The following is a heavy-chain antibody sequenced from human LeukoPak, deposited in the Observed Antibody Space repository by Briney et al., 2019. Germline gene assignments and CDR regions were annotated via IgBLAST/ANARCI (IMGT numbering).Heavy chain of an antibody. J-gene: IGHJ3*02. CDR3: AREYYYDSSGHDAFDI. CDR1: GGTFSSYA. CDR2: IIPIFGTA. V-gene: IGHV1-69*01. Sequence: GSSVKVSCKASGGTFSSYAISWVRQAPGQGLEWMGGIIPIFGTANYAQKFQGRVTITADESTSTADMELSSLRSEDTAVYYCAREYYYDSSGHDAFDIWGQGTMVTVSS. D-gene: IGHD3-22*01.